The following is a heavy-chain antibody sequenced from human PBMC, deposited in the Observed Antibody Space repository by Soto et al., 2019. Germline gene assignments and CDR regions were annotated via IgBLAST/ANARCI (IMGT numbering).Heavy chain of an antibody. J-gene: IGHJ6*03. CDR1: GGSISSSSYY. D-gene: IGHD6-13*01. CDR3: ARSKSQDSSSWSHYYYYYYYMDV. Sequence: SETLSLTCTVSGGSISSSSYYWSWIRQPPGKGLEWIGYIYYSGSTNYNPSLKSRVTISVDTSKNQFSLKLSSVTAADTAVYYCARSKSQDSSSWSHYYYYYYYMDVWGKGTTVTVSS. CDR2: IYYSGST. V-gene: IGHV4-61*05.